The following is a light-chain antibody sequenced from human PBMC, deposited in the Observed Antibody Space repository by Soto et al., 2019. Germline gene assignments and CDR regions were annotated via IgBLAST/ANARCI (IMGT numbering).Light chain of an antibody. J-gene: IGLJ3*02. V-gene: IGLV4-69*01. CDR2: VNSDGSH. CDR3: QTWGTGIRV. Sequence: QSVLTQSPSASASLGASVKLTCTLSSGHSSYAIAWHQQQPEKGPRYLMNVNSDGSHSKGDGIPDRFSGSSSGAERYLTISSLHSEDEADYYCQTWGTGIRVFGGGTKLTVL. CDR1: SGHSSYA.